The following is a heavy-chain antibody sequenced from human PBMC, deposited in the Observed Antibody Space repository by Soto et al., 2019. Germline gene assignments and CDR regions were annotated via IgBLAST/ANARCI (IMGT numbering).Heavy chain of an antibody. D-gene: IGHD6-13*01. V-gene: IGHV3-21*01. Sequence: GGSLRLSCAASGFTFSSYSMNWVRQAPGKGLEWVSSISSSSSYIYYADSVKGRFTISRDNAKNSLYLQMNSLRAEDTAVYYCARSRIAAAGIIHYWGQGTLVTVSS. CDR3: ARSRIAAAGIIHY. CDR2: ISSSSSYI. J-gene: IGHJ4*02. CDR1: GFTFSSYS.